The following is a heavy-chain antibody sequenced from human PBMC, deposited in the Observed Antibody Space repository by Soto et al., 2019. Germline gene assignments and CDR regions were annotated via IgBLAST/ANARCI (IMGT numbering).Heavy chain of an antibody. CDR1: GFTFSSYS. D-gene: IGHD3-3*01. CDR3: ATAQYHAFWRGYYTYYYYYGMDV. J-gene: IGHJ6*02. V-gene: IGHV3-21*01. Sequence: GWSLRLSCAASGFTFSSYSMNWVRQAPGKGLEWVSSISSSSSYIYYADSVKGRFTISRDNATNSLYLQMNSLRAEDTAVYYCATAQYHAFWRGYYTYYYYYGMDVWGQGTTVTVSS. CDR2: ISSSSSYI.